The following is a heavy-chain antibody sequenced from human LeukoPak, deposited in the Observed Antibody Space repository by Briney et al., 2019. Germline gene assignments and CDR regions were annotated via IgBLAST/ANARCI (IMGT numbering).Heavy chain of an antibody. D-gene: IGHD6-6*01. J-gene: IGHJ4*02. V-gene: IGHV4-39*01. Sequence: SETLSLTCTVSGGSISSSSYYWGWIRQPPGKGLEWIGSIYYSGSTYYNPSLKSRVTISVDTSKNQFSLKLSSVTAADTAVYYCARHHGIAARHGGFDYWGQGTLVTVSS. CDR2: IYYSGST. CDR3: ARHHGIAARHGGFDY. CDR1: GGSISSSSYY.